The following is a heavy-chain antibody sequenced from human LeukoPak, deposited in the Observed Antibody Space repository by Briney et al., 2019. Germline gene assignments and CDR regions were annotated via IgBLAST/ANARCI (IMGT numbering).Heavy chain of an antibody. CDR1: GGSISSSSYY. CDR3: ARHSCSGGSCYSGDC. V-gene: IGHV4-39*01. J-gene: IGHJ4*02. CDR2: IYYSGST. D-gene: IGHD2-15*01. Sequence: SETLSLTCTVSGGSISSSSYYWGWIRQPPGKGLEWIGSIYYSGSTYYNPSLKSRVTISVDTSKNQFSLKLSSVTAADTAVYYCARHSCSGGSCYSGDCWGQGTLVTVSS.